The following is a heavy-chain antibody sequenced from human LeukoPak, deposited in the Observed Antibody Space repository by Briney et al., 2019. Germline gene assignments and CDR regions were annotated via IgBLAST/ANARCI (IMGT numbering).Heavy chain of an antibody. V-gene: IGHV3-48*01. J-gene: IGHJ4*02. Sequence: GGSLRLSCAASGFIFSSYSMNWVRQGPGKGLEWVSYINSRSSSIDYADSVKGRFTISRDNAKNSLYLQINRLRAEDTAIYYCAREPNFDDHAFDHWGQGTLVTVSS. CDR1: GFIFSSYS. CDR2: INSRSSSI. D-gene: IGHD1-7*01. CDR3: AREPNFDDHAFDH.